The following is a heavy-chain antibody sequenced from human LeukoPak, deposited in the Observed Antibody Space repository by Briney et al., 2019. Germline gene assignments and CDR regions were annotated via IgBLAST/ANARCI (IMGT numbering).Heavy chain of an antibody. CDR3: ARGLRLYTVMDV. Sequence: GGSLRLSCVGSEFTFSSYWMSWVRQAPGRGLEWVANIKQDGSEKDYVDSVKGRFTISRDNAKSSLHLQMNSLRAEDTAVYYCARGLRLYTVMDVWGKGTTVTVSS. V-gene: IGHV3-7*01. CDR1: EFTFSSYW. J-gene: IGHJ6*04. D-gene: IGHD3-3*01. CDR2: IKQDGSEK.